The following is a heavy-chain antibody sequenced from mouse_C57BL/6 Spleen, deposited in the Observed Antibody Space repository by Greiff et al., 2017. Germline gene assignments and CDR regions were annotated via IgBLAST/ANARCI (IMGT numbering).Heavy chain of an antibody. Sequence: EVKLQESGGGLVQPGGSLKLSCAASGFTFSDYGMAWVRQAPRKGPEWVAFISNLAYSIYYADTVTGRFTISRENAKNTLYLEMSSLRSEDTAMYYCARLDYYGSSPFAYWGQGTLVTVSA. CDR3: ARLDYYGSSPFAY. J-gene: IGHJ3*01. CDR2: ISNLAYSI. D-gene: IGHD1-1*01. CDR1: GFTFSDYG. V-gene: IGHV5-15*01.